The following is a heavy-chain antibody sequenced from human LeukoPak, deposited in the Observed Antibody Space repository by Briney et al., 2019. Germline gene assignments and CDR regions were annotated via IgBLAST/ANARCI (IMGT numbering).Heavy chain of an antibody. CDR2: MYASGDF. J-gene: IGHJ4*02. CDR3: ARGWAPRGQKSCFDY. D-gene: IGHD1-26*01. Sequence: SETLSLTWTVSGGSTGIYYLTWIRQSARKRLEWLGRMYASGDFNYNPFLKSRVTMSVDTSKNQFSLNLNSVTAADTAVYYCARGWAPRGQKSCFDYWGRGTLVTVSS. CDR1: GGSTGIYY. V-gene: IGHV4-4*07.